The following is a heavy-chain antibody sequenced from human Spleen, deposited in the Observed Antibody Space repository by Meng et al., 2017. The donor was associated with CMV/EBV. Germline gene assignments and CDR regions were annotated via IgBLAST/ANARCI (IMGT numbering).Heavy chain of an antibody. CDR1: GGTFSSYA. CDR3: ATDIVVVPAALYYYYYGMDV. V-gene: IGHV1-69*05. CDR2: IIPIFGTA. J-gene: IGHJ6*02. D-gene: IGHD2-2*01. Sequence: SVKVSCNASGGTFSSYAIRWVRQAPGQGLEWMGGIIPIFGTANYAQKFQGRVTITTDESTSTAYMELSSLRSEDTAVYYCATDIVVVPAALYYYYYGMDVWGQGTTVTVSS.